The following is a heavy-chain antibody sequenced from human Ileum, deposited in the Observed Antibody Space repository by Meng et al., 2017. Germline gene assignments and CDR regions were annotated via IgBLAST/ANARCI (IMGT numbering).Heavy chain of an antibody. D-gene: IGHD1-26*01. V-gene: IGHV4-30-4*01. Sequence: VQLQESGPVLVKSSQTLSLTCTVSGGSISSGDYYWSWIRQPPGKGLEWIGYIFDTGPPSYSPPLRSRLSISMDTSKNQFSLRLTSVSAADTAVYYCAASLDGNRFDPWGQGTLVTVSS. J-gene: IGHJ5*02. CDR3: AASLDGNRFDP. CDR1: GGSISSGDYY. CDR2: IFDTGPP.